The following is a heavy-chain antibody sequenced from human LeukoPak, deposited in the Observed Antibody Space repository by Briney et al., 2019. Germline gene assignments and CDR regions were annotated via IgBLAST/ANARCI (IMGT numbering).Heavy chain of an antibody. CDR1: GYTFTGYG. D-gene: IGHD5-18*01. Sequence: GASVKVSCKASGYTFTGYGISWVRQAPGQGLEWMGWISAYNGNTNYAQKLQGRVTMTTDTSTSTAYMELRSLRSDDTAVYYCARDRLWSYYYYYMDVWGKGTTVTVSS. V-gene: IGHV1-18*01. CDR2: ISAYNGNT. J-gene: IGHJ6*03. CDR3: ARDRLWSYYYYYMDV.